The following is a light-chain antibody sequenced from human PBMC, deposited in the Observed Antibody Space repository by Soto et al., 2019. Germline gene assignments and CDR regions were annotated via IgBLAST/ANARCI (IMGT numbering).Light chain of an antibody. CDR1: QSISSY. CDR2: AAS. V-gene: IGKV1-5*01. CDR3: QQYNSYSHLT. Sequence: DIQMTQSPSSLSASGGDRVTITCRASQSISSYLNWYQQKPGKAPKLLIYAASSLQSGVPSRFSGSGSGTEFTLTISSLQPDDVATYYCQQYNSYSHLTFGGGTKVDIK. J-gene: IGKJ4*01.